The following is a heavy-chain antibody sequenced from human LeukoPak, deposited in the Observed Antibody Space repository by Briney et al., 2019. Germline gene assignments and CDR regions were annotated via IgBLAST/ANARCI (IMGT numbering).Heavy chain of an antibody. Sequence: ASVKVSCKASGYTFTGYYMHWVRQAPGQGLEWMGWINPNSGGTNYAQKFQGGVTMTRDTSISTAYMELSRLRSDDTAVYYCARSPITMIVVVIDYWGQGTLVTVSS. CDR3: ARSPITMIVVVIDY. CDR1: GYTFTGYY. D-gene: IGHD3-22*01. CDR2: INPNSGGT. J-gene: IGHJ4*02. V-gene: IGHV1-2*02.